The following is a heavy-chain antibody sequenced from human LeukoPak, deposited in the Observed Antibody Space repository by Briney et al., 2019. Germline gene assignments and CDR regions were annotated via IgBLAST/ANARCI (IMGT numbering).Heavy chain of an antibody. J-gene: IGHJ2*01. CDR2: IYYSGNP. D-gene: IGHD1-20*01. CDR3: ARDAGITRTKWYFDL. CDR1: GGSISSTNW. V-gene: IGHV4-4*02. Sequence: SGTLSLTRAVSGGSISSTNWWSWVRQPPGKGLEWIGEIYYSGNPNYNPSLKSRVTISIDKSKNQFSLKLSSVTAADTAVYYCARDAGITRTKWYFDLWGRGTLVTVSS.